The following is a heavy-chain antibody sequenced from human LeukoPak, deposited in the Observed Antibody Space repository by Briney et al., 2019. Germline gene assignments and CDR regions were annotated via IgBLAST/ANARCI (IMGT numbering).Heavy chain of an antibody. D-gene: IGHD4/OR15-4a*01. CDR2: VYYSGTT. CDR1: GGSISSHY. J-gene: IGHJ6*02. Sequence: KPSETLSLTCTVSGGSISSHYWSWIRQPPGKGLEWIGYVYYSGTTNYNPSLKSRVTISVDTSKNQFSLQLRSVTAADTAVYYCAREDPQTRVPEGMDVWGQGTTVTVSS. CDR3: AREDPQTRVPEGMDV. V-gene: IGHV4-59*11.